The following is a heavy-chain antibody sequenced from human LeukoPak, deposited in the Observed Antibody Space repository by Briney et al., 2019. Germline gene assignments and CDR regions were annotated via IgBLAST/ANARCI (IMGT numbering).Heavy chain of an antibody. J-gene: IGHJ4*02. V-gene: IGHV3-21*01. D-gene: IGHD2-2*03. CDR3: ARDRGYCSSTSCYVRSGIDY. CDR1: GFTFSSYS. Sequence: PRGSLRLSCAASGFTFSSYSMNWVRQAPGKGLEWVSSISSSSSYIYYADSVKGRFTISRDNAKNSLYLQMNSLRAEDTAVYYCARDRGYCSSTSCYVRSGIDYWGQGTLVTVSS. CDR2: ISSSSSYI.